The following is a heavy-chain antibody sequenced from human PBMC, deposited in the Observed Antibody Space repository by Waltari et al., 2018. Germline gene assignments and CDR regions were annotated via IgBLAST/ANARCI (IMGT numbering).Heavy chain of an antibody. V-gene: IGHV3-30*02. CDR1: GFTFSSYG. Sequence: QVQLVESGGGVVQPGGSLRLSCAASGFTFSSYGMHWVRQAPGKGLEWVAFIRYDGSNKYYADSVKGRFTISRDNSKNTLYLQMNSLRAEDTAVYYCAKDLTGTTYYFDYWGQGTLVTVSS. CDR2: IRYDGSNK. J-gene: IGHJ4*02. CDR3: AKDLTGTTYYFDY. D-gene: IGHD1-7*01.